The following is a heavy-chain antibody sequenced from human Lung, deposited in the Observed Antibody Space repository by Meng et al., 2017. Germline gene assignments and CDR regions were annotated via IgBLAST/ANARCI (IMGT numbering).Heavy chain of an antibody. V-gene: IGHV4-30-4*01. CDR1: VGSISSSDYY. CDR3: ARGQKGYFDL. CDR2: IYTSGST. J-gene: IGHJ2*01. Sequence: QVQVQESGPGMAQPSQTLSLTLTVVVGSISSSDYYWSWIRQPPGKGLEWSGHIYTSGSTYYNPSLKSRITISVDTSKNQFSLKLSSVTAADTAVYYCARGQKGYFDLWGRGTLVTVSS.